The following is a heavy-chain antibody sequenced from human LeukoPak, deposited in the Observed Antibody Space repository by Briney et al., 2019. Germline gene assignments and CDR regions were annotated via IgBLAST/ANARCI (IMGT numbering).Heavy chain of an antibody. V-gene: IGHV4-61*02. D-gene: IGHD1-14*01. J-gene: IGHJ6*03. CDR3: ARGFWRGRAV. Sequence: SETLSLTCAVSGDSISSGSYYWSWIRQPAGKGLEWIGRIYTTGTTNYNPSLKSRVTISVDTSKNQFSLKVSSVTAADTAVYYGARGFWRGRAVWAKGPRFTVS. CDR1: GDSISSGSYY. CDR2: IYTTGTT.